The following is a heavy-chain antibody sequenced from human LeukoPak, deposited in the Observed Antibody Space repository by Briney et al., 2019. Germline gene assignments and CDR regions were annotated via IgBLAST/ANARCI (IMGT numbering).Heavy chain of an antibody. CDR2: IYYSGST. CDR1: GGSISSYY. CDR3: ARALYSSGWYHRSDYFDY. V-gene: IGHV4-59*01. D-gene: IGHD6-19*01. J-gene: IGHJ4*02. Sequence: PSETLSLTCTVSGGSISSYYWSWIRQPPGKGLEWIGYIYYSGSTNYNPSLKSRVTISVDTSKNQFSLKLSSVTAADTAVYYCARALYSSGWYHRSDYFDYWGRGTLVTVSS.